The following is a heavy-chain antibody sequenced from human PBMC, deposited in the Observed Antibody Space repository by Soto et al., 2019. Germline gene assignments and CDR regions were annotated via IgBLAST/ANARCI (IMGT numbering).Heavy chain of an antibody. J-gene: IGHJ5*02. CDR3: ASLVGLYDYVWGSNTPISP. CDR2: INHSGST. CDR1: GGSFSGYY. Sequence: PSETLSLTCAVYGGSFSGYYWSWIRQPPGKGLEWIGEINHSGSTNYNPSLKSRVTISVDTSKNQFSLKLSSVTAADTAVYYCASLVGLYDYVWGSNTPISPWGQGTLVTVSS. V-gene: IGHV4-34*01. D-gene: IGHD3-16*01.